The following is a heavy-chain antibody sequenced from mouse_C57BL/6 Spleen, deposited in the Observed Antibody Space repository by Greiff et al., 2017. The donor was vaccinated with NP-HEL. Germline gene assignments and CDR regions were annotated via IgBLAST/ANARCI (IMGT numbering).Heavy chain of an antibody. Sequence: DVKLVESEGGLVQPGSSMKLSCTASGFTFSDYYMAWVRQVPEKGLEWVANINYDGSSTYYLDSLKSRFIISRDNAKNILYLQMSSLKSEDTATYYCARALMRTGAMDYWGQGTSVTVSS. D-gene: IGHD6-5*01. J-gene: IGHJ4*01. V-gene: IGHV5-16*01. CDR1: GFTFSDYY. CDR2: INYDGSST. CDR3: ARALMRTGAMDY.